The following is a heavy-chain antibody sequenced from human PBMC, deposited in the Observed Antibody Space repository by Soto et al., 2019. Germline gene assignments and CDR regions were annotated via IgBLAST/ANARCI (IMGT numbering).Heavy chain of an antibody. D-gene: IGHD2-2*01. CDR3: ARGWGDIVVVAPADKPLGY. CDR1: GYTFTGYY. CDR2: INPNSGGT. J-gene: IGHJ4*02. Sequence: ASVKVSCKASGYTFTGYYMHWVRQAPGQGLEWMGWINPNSGGTNYAQKFQGRVTMTRDTSISTAYMELSRLRSDDTAVYYFARGWGDIVVVAPADKPLGYWGQGTLVTVSS. V-gene: IGHV1-2*02.